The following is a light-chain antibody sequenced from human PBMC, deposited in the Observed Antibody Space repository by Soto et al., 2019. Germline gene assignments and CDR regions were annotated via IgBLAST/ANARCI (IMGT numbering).Light chain of an antibody. Sequence: EIVLTQSPATLSLSPGDRATLSCRASQSADIHLAWYQQKAGQAPRLLIYAASNRATGIPARFSGSGSGTDFTLTIGSLEPEDFAVHYCQQRSNWPLTFGGGTKVEIK. V-gene: IGKV3-11*01. CDR2: AAS. J-gene: IGKJ4*01. CDR1: QSADIH. CDR3: QQRSNWPLT.